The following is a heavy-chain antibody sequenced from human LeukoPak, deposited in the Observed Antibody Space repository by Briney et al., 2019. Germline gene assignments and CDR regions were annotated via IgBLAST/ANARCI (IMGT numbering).Heavy chain of an antibody. J-gene: IGHJ4*02. CDR2: ISYDGSNK. V-gene: IGHV3-30*04. CDR3: ARENYYGSGSYYLAYFHY. Sequence: GGSLRLSCAASGLTFSSYAMHWVRQAPGKGLEWVAVISYDGSNKYYADSEKGRFTISRDNSKNTLYLQMNSLRAEDTAVYYCARENYYGSGSYYLAYFHYGGQGTLLTVPS. CDR1: GLTFSSYA. D-gene: IGHD3-10*01.